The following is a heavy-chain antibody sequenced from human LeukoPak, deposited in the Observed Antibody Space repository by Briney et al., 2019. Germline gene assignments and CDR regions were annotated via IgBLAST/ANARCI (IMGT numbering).Heavy chain of an antibody. Sequence: GGSLRLSCAASGFTFSSYGMHWVRQAPGKGLEWVAFIRYDGSNKYYADSVKGRFTISRDNSKNTLYLQMNSLRAEDTAVYFCARSRWIETYDFYAFDIWGQGTMVTVSA. D-gene: IGHD3/OR15-3a*01. CDR1: GFTFSSYG. CDR2: IRYDGSNK. CDR3: ARSRWIETYDFYAFDI. V-gene: IGHV3-30*02. J-gene: IGHJ3*02.